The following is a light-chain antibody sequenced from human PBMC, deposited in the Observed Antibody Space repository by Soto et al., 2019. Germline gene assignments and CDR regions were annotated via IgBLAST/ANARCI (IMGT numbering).Light chain of an antibody. Sequence: EIVLTQSRGSLSLSPGESATLSCRASQSVSSTYFAWYQQRPGQSPRLLIHATSSRATGIPDRFSGSGSGTDFTLTISRLEPEDFAVYYCGQYASSPWTFGQGTKEEIK. CDR1: QSVSSTY. CDR3: GQYASSPWT. CDR2: ATS. V-gene: IGKV3-20*01. J-gene: IGKJ1*01.